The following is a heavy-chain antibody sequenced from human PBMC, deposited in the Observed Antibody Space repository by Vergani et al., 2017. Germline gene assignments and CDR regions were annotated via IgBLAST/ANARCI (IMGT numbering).Heavy chain of an antibody. CDR3: AKVALGGSGYLEPFDY. CDR2: ISGSGGST. CDR1: GFTFSACP. J-gene: IGHJ4*02. D-gene: IGHD3-22*01. V-gene: IGHV3-23*01. Sequence: EVQLLQSGGGVIQPGGSVRLSCAASGFTFSACPMTWVRQAPGKGLEWVSAISGSGGSTYYAESVQGRFTISRDNFKNTLYLQMSSLGAENTAIYYCAKVALGGSGYLEPFDYWGQGTLVTVSS.